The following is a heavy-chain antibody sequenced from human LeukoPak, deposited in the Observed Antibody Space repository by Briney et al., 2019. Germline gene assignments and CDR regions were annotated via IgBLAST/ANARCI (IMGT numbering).Heavy chain of an antibody. D-gene: IGHD6-6*01. CDR1: GGSFSGYY. J-gene: IGHJ5*02. V-gene: IGHV4-34*01. Sequence: SETLSLTCAVYGGSFSGYYWSWIRQPPGKGLEWIGEINHSGSTNYNPSLKSRVTISVDTSKNQFSLKLSSVTAADTAVYYCARHGGSSSPRKNWFDPWGQGTLVTVSS. CDR3: ARHGGSSSPRKNWFDP. CDR2: INHSGST.